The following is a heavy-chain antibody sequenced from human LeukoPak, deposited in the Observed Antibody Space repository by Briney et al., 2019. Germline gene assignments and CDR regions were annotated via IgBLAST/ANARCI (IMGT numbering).Heavy chain of an antibody. Sequence: SETLSLTCAVSGGSISSGGYSWSWIRQPPGKGLERIGNIYHSGSTYYNPSLKSRVTISVDRSKNQFSLKLSSVTAADTAVYYCARDLYSSGWGYFDYWGQGTLVTVSS. CDR1: GGSISSGGYS. V-gene: IGHV4-30-2*01. CDR2: IYHSGST. J-gene: IGHJ4*02. D-gene: IGHD6-19*01. CDR3: ARDLYSSGWGYFDY.